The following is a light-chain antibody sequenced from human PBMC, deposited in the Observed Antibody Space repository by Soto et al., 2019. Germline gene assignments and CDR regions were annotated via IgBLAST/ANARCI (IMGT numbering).Light chain of an antibody. J-gene: IGKJ1*01. V-gene: IGKV3-15*01. CDR2: GAS. CDR3: QQYDNWPRT. Sequence: EIVMTQSPATLPVSPGERATLSCRASQSLSSNLAWYQQKPGQAPRLLIYGASTRAPGVPARFSGSGSGTEFTLTIYSLQSEDFAVYYCQQYDNWPRTFGQGTKVDIK. CDR1: QSLSSN.